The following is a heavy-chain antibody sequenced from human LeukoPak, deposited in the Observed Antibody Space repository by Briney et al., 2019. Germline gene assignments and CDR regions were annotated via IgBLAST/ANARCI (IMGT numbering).Heavy chain of an antibody. J-gene: IGHJ4*02. Sequence: SQTLSLTCTVSGGSISSGDYYWSWIRQPPGKGLEWIGYIYYSGSTYYNPSLKSRVTISVDTSKNQFSLKLSSVTAADTAVYYCARGRMVRGVIIEYYFDYWGQGTLVTVSS. CDR1: GGSISSGDYY. CDR2: IYYSGST. D-gene: IGHD3-10*01. CDR3: ARGRMVRGVIIEYYFDY. V-gene: IGHV4-30-4*01.